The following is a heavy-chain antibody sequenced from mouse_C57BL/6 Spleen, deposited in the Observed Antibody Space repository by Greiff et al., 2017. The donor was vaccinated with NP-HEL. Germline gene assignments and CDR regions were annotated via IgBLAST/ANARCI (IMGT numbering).Heavy chain of an antibody. Sequence: DVKLQESGPGLVKPSQSLSLTCSVTGYSITSGYYWNWIRQFPGNKLEWMGYISYDGSNNYNPSLKNRISITRDTSKNQFFLKLNSVTTEDTATYYCARDAGYVLFDYWGQGTTLTVSS. CDR3: ARDAGYVLFDY. J-gene: IGHJ2*01. D-gene: IGHD3-2*02. CDR2: ISYDGSN. V-gene: IGHV3-6*01. CDR1: GYSITSGYY.